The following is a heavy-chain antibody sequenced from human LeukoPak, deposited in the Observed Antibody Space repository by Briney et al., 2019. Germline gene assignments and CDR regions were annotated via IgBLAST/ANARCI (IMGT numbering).Heavy chain of an antibody. CDR1: GYTFTGYY. Sequence: ASVKVSCKASGYTFTGYYMHWVRQAPGQGLEWMGWINPNSGGANYAQKFQGRVTMTRDTSISTAYMELSRLRSDDTAVYYCARDEPEYKRGGSCASGYSIDWGQGTLVTVSS. D-gene: IGHD2-15*01. J-gene: IGHJ4*02. V-gene: IGHV1-2*02. CDR3: ARDEPEYKRGGSCASGYSID. CDR2: INPNSGGA.